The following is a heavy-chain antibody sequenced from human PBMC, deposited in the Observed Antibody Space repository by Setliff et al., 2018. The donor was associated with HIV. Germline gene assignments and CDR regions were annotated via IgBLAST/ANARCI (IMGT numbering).Heavy chain of an antibody. D-gene: IGHD3-22*01. CDR3: ARETYYYDSIGYWRSDAFDV. V-gene: IGHV4-59*12. CDR2: IYYSGST. J-gene: IGHJ3*01. Sequence: SETLSLTCTVSGGSISSYYWSWIRQPPGKGLEWIGYIYYSGSTNYNPSLKSRVTISVDTSKNQFSLKLSSVTAADTAKYYCARETYYYDSIGYWRSDAFDVWGQGTMVTVSS. CDR1: GGSISSYY.